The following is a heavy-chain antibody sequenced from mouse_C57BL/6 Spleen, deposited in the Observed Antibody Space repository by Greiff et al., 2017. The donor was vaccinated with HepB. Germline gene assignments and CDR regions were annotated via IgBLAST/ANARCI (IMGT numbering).Heavy chain of an antibody. D-gene: IGHD1-1*01. CDR2: IYPGDGDT. J-gene: IGHJ2*01. V-gene: IGHV1-80*01. Sequence: VKLQESGAELVKPGASVKISCKASGYAFSSYWMNWVKQRPGKGLEWIGQIYPGDGDTNYNGKFKGKATLTADKSSSTAYMQLSSLTSEDSAVYFCARGGYGSSYCYFDYWGQGTTLTVSS. CDR3: ARGGYGSSYCYFDY. CDR1: GYAFSSYW.